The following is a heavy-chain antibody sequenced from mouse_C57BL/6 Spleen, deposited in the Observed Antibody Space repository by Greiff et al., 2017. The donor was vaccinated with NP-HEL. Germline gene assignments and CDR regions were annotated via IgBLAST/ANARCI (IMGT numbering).Heavy chain of an antibody. D-gene: IGHD2-3*01. CDR2: IYPGGGYT. Sequence: VKLQQSGAELVRPGTSVKMSCKASGYTFTNYWIGWAKQRPGHGLEWIGDIYPGGGYTNYNEKFKGKATLTADKSSSTAYMQFSSLTSEDSAIYYGARWGVTWYFDVWGTGTTVTVSS. V-gene: IGHV1-63*01. J-gene: IGHJ1*03. CDR1: GYTFTNYW. CDR3: ARWGVTWYFDV.